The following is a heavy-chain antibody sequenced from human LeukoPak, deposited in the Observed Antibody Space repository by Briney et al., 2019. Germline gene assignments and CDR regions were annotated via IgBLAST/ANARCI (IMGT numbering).Heavy chain of an antibody. CDR3: ARAHDYGDPLDY. J-gene: IGHJ4*02. CDR1: GFTFSSYW. CDR2: IKQDGSEK. D-gene: IGHD4-17*01. Sequence: GGSLRLSCAASGFTFSSYWMSWVRQAPGKGLEGGGNIKQDGSEKYYVDSVKGRFTISRDDAKNTLYLQMNSLRAEDTAVYYCARAHDYGDPLDYWGQGTLVTVSS. V-gene: IGHV3-7*01.